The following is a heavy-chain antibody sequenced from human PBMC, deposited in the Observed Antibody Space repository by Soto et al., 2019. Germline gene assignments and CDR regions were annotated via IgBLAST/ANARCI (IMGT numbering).Heavy chain of an antibody. V-gene: IGHV2-5*02. Sequence: QITLKESGPTLVKPTQTLTLTCTFSGFSLSTSGVGVGWIRQPPGKALEWLALIYWDDDKRYSPSLKSRLTXTXXTSKNQVVLTMTNMDPVDTATYYCAHRQEQLVFDYWGQGTLVTVSS. CDR2: IYWDDDK. D-gene: IGHD6-6*01. CDR1: GFSLSTSGVG. CDR3: AHRQEQLVFDY. J-gene: IGHJ4*02.